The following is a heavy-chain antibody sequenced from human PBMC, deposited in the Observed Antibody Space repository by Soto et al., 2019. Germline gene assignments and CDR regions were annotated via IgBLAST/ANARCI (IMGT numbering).Heavy chain of an antibody. D-gene: IGHD2-21*01. CDR1: GFTVSSNY. Sequence: GGSLRLSCAASGFTVSSNYMSWVRQAPGKGLEWVSVIYSGGSTYYADSVKGRFTISRHNSKNTLYLQMNSLRAEDTAVYYCAKDLAYCGGDCYSGDLDYWGQGTLVTVSS. J-gene: IGHJ4*02. CDR2: IYSGGST. CDR3: AKDLAYCGGDCYSGDLDY. V-gene: IGHV3-53*01.